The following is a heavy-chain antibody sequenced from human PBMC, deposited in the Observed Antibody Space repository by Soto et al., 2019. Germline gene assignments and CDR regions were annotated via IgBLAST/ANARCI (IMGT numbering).Heavy chain of an antibody. CDR1: GYSFTSYW. CDR2: IYPGDSDT. Sequence: PGESLKISCKGSGYSFTSYWIAWVGQMPGKGLECMGIIYPGDSDTRYSPSFQGQVTISADKSSAYLQWNSLEASDTAMYYCARWYSSGLYYLDYWGQGTLVTVSS. D-gene: IGHD6-19*01. CDR3: ARWYSSGLYYLDY. J-gene: IGHJ4*02. V-gene: IGHV5-51*01.